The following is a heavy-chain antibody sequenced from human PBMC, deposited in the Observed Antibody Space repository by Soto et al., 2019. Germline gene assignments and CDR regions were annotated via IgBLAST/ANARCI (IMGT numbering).Heavy chain of an antibody. J-gene: IGHJ4*02. Sequence: PGGSLRLSCAASGFTFSDYYMSWIRQAPGKGLEWVSYISSSGSTIYYADSVKGRFTISRDNAKNSLYLQMNSLRAEDTAVYYCAGARYYDFWSGYYNLGPDYWGQGTLVTVSS. CDR3: AGARYYDFWSGYYNLGPDY. CDR1: GFTFSDYY. V-gene: IGHV3-11*04. CDR2: ISSSGSTI. D-gene: IGHD3-3*01.